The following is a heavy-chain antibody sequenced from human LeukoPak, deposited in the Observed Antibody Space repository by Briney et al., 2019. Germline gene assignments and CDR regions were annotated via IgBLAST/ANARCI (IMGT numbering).Heavy chain of an antibody. D-gene: IGHD3-16*01. CDR2: MSYSGST. Sequence: PSETLSLTCSVSGGSSSSYYWSWIRQPPGKGLEWIGYMSYSGSTDYNPSLKRRVTISVDTSKNQISLNLNSVTAADTAVYYCARFGVDYDMDVWGQGTTVAVSS. CDR1: GGSSSSYY. CDR3: ARFGVDYDMDV. V-gene: IGHV4-59*01. J-gene: IGHJ6*02.